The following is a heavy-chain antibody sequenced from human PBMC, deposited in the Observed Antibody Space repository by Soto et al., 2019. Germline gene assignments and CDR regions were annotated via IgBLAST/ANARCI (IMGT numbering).Heavy chain of an antibody. Sequence: VRQAKGKGLEWMGWISPNNGDRISAQKFHDRVTMTRDTSINTAYMALSRLRSDKMGVYYWVRGLERNTATQLTSRFDPSGQGTLVTVSS. D-gene: IGHD3-3*01. J-gene: IGHJ5*02. CDR3: VRGLERNTATQLTSRFDP. V-gene: IGHV1-2*02. CDR2: ISPNNGDR.